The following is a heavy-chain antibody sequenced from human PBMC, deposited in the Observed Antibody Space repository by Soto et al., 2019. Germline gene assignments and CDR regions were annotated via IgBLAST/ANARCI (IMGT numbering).Heavy chain of an antibody. CDR1: GLPSIVNW. CDR2: IKEVGSET. CDR3: ARGRTWFAP. V-gene: IGHV3-7*01. Sequence: EAQLVESGGALVRPGGSLRFWCGVSGLPSIVNWLIWARKAQGKGLEWVANIKEVGSETDYVDSVKGRFTISRDNAKNSVSLQMNSLRGEDTAVYYCARGRTWFAPWGQGTLVTVSS. J-gene: IGHJ5*02.